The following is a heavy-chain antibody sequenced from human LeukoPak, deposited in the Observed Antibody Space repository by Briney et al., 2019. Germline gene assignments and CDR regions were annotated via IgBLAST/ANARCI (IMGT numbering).Heavy chain of an antibody. CDR1: GGSISSGSYY. CDR3: ARDPDGDYAYFDY. V-gene: IGHV4-61*02. D-gene: IGHD4-17*01. Sequence: SQTLSLTCTVSGGSISSGSYYWSWIRQPAGKGLEWIGRIYTSGSTNYNPSLKSRVTISVDTSKNQFSLKLSSVTAADTAVYHCARDPDGDYAYFDYWGQGTLVTVSS. J-gene: IGHJ4*02. CDR2: IYTSGST.